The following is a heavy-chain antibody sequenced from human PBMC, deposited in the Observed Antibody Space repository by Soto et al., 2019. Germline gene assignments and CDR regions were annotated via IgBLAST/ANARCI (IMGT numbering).Heavy chain of an antibody. CDR1: GGSITSGGIY. Sequence: QVKLQESGPGLVQPAQTLSLSCTVSGGSITSGGIYWSWLRQHPRQGLEWIGYIYHSGSTTYNPSLTSRVTISVDTSKHQFSLTVTSLTVADTAVYYCARFNSRSGTEYFDYWGQGTLVTISS. CDR2: IYHSGST. J-gene: IGHJ4*02. CDR3: ARFNSRSGTEYFDY. D-gene: IGHD6-19*01. V-gene: IGHV4-31*03.